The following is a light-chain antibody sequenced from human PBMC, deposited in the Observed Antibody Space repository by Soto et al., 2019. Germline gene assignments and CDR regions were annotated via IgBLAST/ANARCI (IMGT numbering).Light chain of an antibody. CDR1: QSVSSSY. V-gene: IGKV3-20*01. CDR3: HHSGSSPWT. CDR2: GAS. Sequence: EIVLTQSPGTLSLSPGERATLSCRASQSVSSSYLAWYQQKPGQAPRLLIYGASSRATGIADRFSGSGSGTDFTLTISRLEPEDVVVYYCHHSGSSPWTFGQGTKVEIK. J-gene: IGKJ1*01.